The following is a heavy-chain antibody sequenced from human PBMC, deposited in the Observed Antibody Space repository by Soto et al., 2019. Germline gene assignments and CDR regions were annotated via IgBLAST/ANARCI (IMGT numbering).Heavy chain of an antibody. J-gene: IGHJ6*02. Sequence: GGSLRLSFAASGFTFSSYAMHWVRQAPGKGLEGVAVISYDGSNKYYADSVKGRFTISRDNSKNTLYLQMNSRRAEDTAVYYCARGCSGGRCYLLYSYYGMDXWGQGTTVTVS. D-gene: IGHD2-15*01. V-gene: IGHV3-30-3*01. CDR1: GFTFSSYA. CDR3: ARGCSGGRCYLLYSYYGMDX. CDR2: ISYDGSNK.